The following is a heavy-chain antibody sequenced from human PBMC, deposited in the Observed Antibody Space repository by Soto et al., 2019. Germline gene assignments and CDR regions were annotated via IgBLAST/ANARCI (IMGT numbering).Heavy chain of an antibody. Sequence: GSLRLSGAASGXTVGSNYMSWVRQAPGKGLEWVSFIYSGGSTYYADSVKCRFTISIDNSKNTLYLQMNSLRAEETAVYYCASVYSSSSYYYYGMDVWGQGTTVTVSS. CDR3: ASVYSSSSYYYYGMDV. V-gene: IGHV3-53*01. CDR2: IYSGGST. CDR1: GXTVGSNY. D-gene: IGHD6-6*01. J-gene: IGHJ6*02.